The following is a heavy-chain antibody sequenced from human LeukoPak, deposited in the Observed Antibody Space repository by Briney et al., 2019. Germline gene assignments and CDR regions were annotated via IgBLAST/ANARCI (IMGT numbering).Heavy chain of an antibody. CDR1: GGSISNENW. CDR3: ATPNDAFNI. CDR2: IHHRGGT. V-gene: IGHV4-4*02. J-gene: IGHJ3*02. Sequence: YPSETLSLTCAVSGGSISNENWWSWVRQPPGKGLEWIGEIHHRGGTNYNPSLRSRVTISIDTSKNQFSLKLTSVTAADTAVYYCATPNDAFNIWGQGTIVTVSS.